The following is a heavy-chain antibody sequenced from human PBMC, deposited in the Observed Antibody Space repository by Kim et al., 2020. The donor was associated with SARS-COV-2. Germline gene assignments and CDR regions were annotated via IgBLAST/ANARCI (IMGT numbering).Heavy chain of an antibody. CDR1: GGSFSGYY. D-gene: IGHD3-22*01. V-gene: IGHV4-34*01. J-gene: IGHJ4*01. CDR3: ARATNIWDYYERSGYY. CDR2: INHSGST. Sequence: SETLSLTCAVYGGSFSGYYWSWIRQPPGKGLEWIGEINHSGSTNYNPYPKSRVTRSVDTSKNQFSLKLSSVTAADTAVYYCARATNIWDYYERSGYYWG.